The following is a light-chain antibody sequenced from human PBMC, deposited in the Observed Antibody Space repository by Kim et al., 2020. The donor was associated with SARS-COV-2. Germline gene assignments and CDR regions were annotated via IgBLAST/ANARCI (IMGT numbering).Light chain of an antibody. V-gene: IGKV3-11*01. CDR3: QQRSNWPSYT. CDR2: DAS. CDR1: QSVSSY. Sequence: EIVLPQSPAPLSLSPGERATLSCRASQSVSSYLAWYQQKPGQAPRLLIYDASNRATGIPARFSGSGSGTDFTLTISSLEPEDFAVYYCQQRSNWPSYTFGQGTKLEI. J-gene: IGKJ2*01.